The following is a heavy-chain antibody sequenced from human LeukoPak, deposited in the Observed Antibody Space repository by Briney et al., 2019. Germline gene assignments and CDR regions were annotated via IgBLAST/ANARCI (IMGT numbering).Heavy chain of an antibody. CDR1: GFTFSSYA. CDR2: ISYDGSNQ. J-gene: IGHJ4*02. V-gene: IGHV3-30-3*01. CDR3: ARDAPCSGGSCYFDY. D-gene: IGHD2-15*01. Sequence: GGSLRLSCAASGFTFSSYAMHWVRQAPGKGLEWVAVISYDGSNQKYSDSVRGRFTISRDNSQKTLYLQMNSLRAEDTAVYYCARDAPCSGGSCYFDYWGQGTLVTVSS.